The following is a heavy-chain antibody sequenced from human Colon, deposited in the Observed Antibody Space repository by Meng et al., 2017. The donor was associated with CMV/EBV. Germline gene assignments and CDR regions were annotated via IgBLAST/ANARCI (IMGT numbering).Heavy chain of an antibody. J-gene: IGHJ4*02. Sequence: GESLKISCAASGFTFSTYWMSWVRQAPGKGLEWVANIKQDGSEKYYVDSVKGRFTISRDNAKNSLYLQMNSLRAEDTAVYYCARLVVGDNDYFDYWGQGTLVTVSS. CDR3: ARLVVGDNDYFDY. CDR2: IKQDGSEK. V-gene: IGHV3-7*01. D-gene: IGHD2-15*01. CDR1: GFTFSTYW.